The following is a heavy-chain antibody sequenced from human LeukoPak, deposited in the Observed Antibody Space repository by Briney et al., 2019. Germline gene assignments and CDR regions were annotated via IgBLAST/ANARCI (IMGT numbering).Heavy chain of an antibody. CDR1: GGFISSYY. CDR2: IYYSGST. V-gene: IGHV4-59*08. Sequence: SETLSLTCTVSGGFISSYYWSWIRQPPGKGLEWIGYIYYSGSTNYNPSLKSRVTISVDTSKNQFSLKLSSVTAADTAVYYCATPSSGRDAFDIWGQGTMVTVSS. J-gene: IGHJ3*02. CDR3: ATPSSGRDAFDI. D-gene: IGHD6-19*01.